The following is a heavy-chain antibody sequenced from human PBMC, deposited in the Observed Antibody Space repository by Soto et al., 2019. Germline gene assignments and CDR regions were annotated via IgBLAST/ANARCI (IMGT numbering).Heavy chain of an antibody. CDR2: INGDSGKP. Sequence: QAQLVQSGPEVLKPGASMKVSCKASAFNLRSYSIHWVRQAPGQRLEWMGQINGDSGKPRYSHRFEGRVTFKRDTDASTATLELHSLRPEDTAVYYCGRGAGTSKIYAMGMDVWGQGTAVSVSS. V-gene: IGHV1-3*01. J-gene: IGHJ6*02. CDR1: AFNLRSYS. D-gene: IGHD2-2*01. CDR3: GRGAGTSKIYAMGMDV.